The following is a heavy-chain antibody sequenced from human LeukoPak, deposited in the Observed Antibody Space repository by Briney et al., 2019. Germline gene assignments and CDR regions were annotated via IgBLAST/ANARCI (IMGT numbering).Heavy chain of an antibody. J-gene: IGHJ5*02. CDR1: IDSFSNYH. CDR2: VNESGGT. V-gene: IGHV4-34*01. D-gene: IGHD1-26*01. Sequence: KSSETLSLTCAVYIDSFSNYHWNWIRQTPAKGMEWIGEVNESGGTNICPSLRSRVILSVDTSKNQFSLKLISVTVADTAIYYCARGQGATVPQVGKNWFDPWGQGTRVTVSS. CDR3: ARGQGATVPQVGKNWFDP.